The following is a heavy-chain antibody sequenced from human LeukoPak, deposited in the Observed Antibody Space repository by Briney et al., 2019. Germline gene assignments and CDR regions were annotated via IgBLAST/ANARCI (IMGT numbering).Heavy chain of an antibody. D-gene: IGHD3-22*01. J-gene: IGHJ4*02. V-gene: IGHV3-7*01. CDR3: ARGPTMIVVGLEYYFDY. CDR2: IKQDGSEK. Sequence: GGSLRLSCAASGFTFSSYWMSWVRQAPGKGLEWVANIKQDGSEKYYVDSVKGRFTISRGNAKNSLYLQMNSLRAEDAAVYYCARGPTMIVVGLEYYFDYWGQGTLVTVSS. CDR1: GFTFSSYW.